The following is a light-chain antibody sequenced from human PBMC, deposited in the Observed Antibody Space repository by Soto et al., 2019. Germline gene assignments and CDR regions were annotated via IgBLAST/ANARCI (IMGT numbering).Light chain of an antibody. CDR3: QQYNNWPPWT. CDR1: QSVSSN. Sequence: EIVMTQPPATLSVSPGERATLSCRASQSVSSNLAWYQQKPGQAPRLLLYGASTRATGIPARFSGSGSGTEFTLTISSLQSEDFAVYYCQQYNNWPPWTFGQGTKVEI. J-gene: IGKJ1*01. V-gene: IGKV3-15*01. CDR2: GAS.